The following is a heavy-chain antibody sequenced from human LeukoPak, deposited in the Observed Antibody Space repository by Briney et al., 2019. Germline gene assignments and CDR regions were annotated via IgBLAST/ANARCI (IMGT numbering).Heavy chain of an antibody. CDR2: INPNSGGT. Sequence: ASVKVSCKASGYTFTGYYIHWVRQAPGQGLEWMGWINPNSGGTNYTQKFQGRVTLTRDTSISSAYMELNRLGSDDTAVYYCARDHSGTYYIDALDIWGQGTMVTVSS. J-gene: IGHJ3*02. CDR1: GYTFTGYY. CDR3: ARDHSGTYYIDALDI. V-gene: IGHV1-2*02. D-gene: IGHD3-10*01.